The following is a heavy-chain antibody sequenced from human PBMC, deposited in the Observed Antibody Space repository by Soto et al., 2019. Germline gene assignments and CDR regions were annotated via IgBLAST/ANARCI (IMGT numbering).Heavy chain of an antibody. CDR3: TSSYGDYPGIDY. CDR1: GFTFSNPW. CDR2: IKSKTDGGTT. D-gene: IGHD4-17*01. J-gene: IGHJ4*02. V-gene: IGHV3-15*01. Sequence: SQGLSGAASGFTFSNPWMSWVSKAPGKGLEWVGRIKSKTDGGTTDYAAPVKGRFTISRDDSKNTLYLQMNSLKTEDTAVYYCTSSYGDYPGIDYWGQGTLVTVSS.